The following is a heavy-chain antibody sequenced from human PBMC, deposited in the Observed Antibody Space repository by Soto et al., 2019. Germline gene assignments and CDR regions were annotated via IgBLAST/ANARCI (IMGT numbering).Heavy chain of an antibody. CDR1: GGSITSSY. Sequence: SETLSLTCTVSGGSITSSYWSWIRRPPGKGLEWIAYIYDTGISGYTPSTSYNPSLKSRVTMSVDTSKSQFSLNLTSVTAADTAVYYCARGADAFFYYGLDVWGQGITVTVSS. V-gene: IGHV4-59*01. J-gene: IGHJ6*02. CDR3: ARGADAFFYYGLDV. D-gene: IGHD6-13*01. CDR2: IYDTGISGYTPST.